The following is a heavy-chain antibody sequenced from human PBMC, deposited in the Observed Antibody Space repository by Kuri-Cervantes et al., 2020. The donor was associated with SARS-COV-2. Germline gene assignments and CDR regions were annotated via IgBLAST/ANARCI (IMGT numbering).Heavy chain of an antibody. CDR3: ARDPDSGYDYASAFDY. D-gene: IGHD5-12*01. Sequence: GGSLRLSCAASGFTFSSYAMSWVRQAPGKGLEWVAVISYDGSNKYYADSVKGRFTISRDNSKNTLYLQMNSLRAEDTAVYYCARDPDSGYDYASAFDYWGQGTLVTVSS. J-gene: IGHJ4*02. CDR1: GFTFSSYA. V-gene: IGHV3-30*04. CDR2: ISYDGSNK.